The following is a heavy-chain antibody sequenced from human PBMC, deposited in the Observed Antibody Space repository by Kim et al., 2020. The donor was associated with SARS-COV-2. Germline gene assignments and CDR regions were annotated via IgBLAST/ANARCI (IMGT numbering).Heavy chain of an antibody. V-gene: IGHV4-39*07. D-gene: IGHD6-13*01. CDR3: ARGVKGQQQFYYYSG. J-gene: IGHJ6*01. CDR1: GDSIFSNAHY. Sequence: SETLSLTCSISGDSIFSNAHYWGWIRQTPGEGLEWIGSVPYSGNTYYNPSLKIRVSISVDTSKNQFSLKVSSVTAAATAMYYCARGVKGQQQFYYYSG. CDR2: VPYSGNT.